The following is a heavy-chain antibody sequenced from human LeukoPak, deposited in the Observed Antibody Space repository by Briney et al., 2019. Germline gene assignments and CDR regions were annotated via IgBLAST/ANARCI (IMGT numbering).Heavy chain of an antibody. CDR1: GGSISSNSYY. V-gene: IGHV4-39*01. D-gene: IGHD3-22*01. Sequence: NSSETLSLTCTVSGGSISSNSYYWGWIRQPPGKGLEWIGSIYYSGSTYYNPSLKSRVTISVDTSKNQFSLKLSSVTAADTAVYYCARSGGHYYDSSGYYPYYYYMDVWGKGTTVTISS. J-gene: IGHJ6*03. CDR3: ARSGGHYYDSSGYYPYYYYMDV. CDR2: IYYSGST.